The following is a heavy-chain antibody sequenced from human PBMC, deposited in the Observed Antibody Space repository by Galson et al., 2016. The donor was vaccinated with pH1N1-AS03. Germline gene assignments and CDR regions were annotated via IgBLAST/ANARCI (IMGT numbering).Heavy chain of an antibody. V-gene: IGHV3-64*01. CDR3: AREGHTAVAAASFDY. D-gene: IGHD5-18*01. J-gene: IGHJ4*02. CDR2: ISSNGGST. Sequence: SLRLSCAASGFTFSKEWMYWVRQAPGKGLEYLSTISSNGGSTYYANSVKGRFTISRDNSKNTLYLQMGSLRAEDMAVYYCAREGHTAVAAASFDYWGQGTLVTVSS. CDR1: GFTFSKEW.